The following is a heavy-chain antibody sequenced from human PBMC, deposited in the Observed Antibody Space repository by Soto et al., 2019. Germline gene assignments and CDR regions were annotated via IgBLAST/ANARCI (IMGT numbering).Heavy chain of an antibody. CDR3: VRESIRAAGGPY. CDR2: ISISGSLI. V-gene: IGHV3-48*01. D-gene: IGHD6-13*01. CDR1: GFTFSTSS. Sequence: EAQLVESGGGLVQPGGSLRLSCAASGFTFSTSSMSWVRQAPGKGLEWVSYISISGSLIYYADSVRGRFTISRDNAKNSLFLEMHSLRAEDTAVYYYVRESIRAAGGPYWGQGTLVTVSS. J-gene: IGHJ4*02.